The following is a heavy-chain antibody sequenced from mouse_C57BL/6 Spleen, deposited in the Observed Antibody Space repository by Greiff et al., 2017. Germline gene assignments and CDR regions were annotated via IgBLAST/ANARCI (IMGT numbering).Heavy chain of an antibody. CDR2: IDPSDSYT. D-gene: IGHD3-2*01. CDR1: GYTFTSYW. J-gene: IGHJ2*01. V-gene: IGHV1-50*01. Sequence: VQLQQPGAELVKPGASVKLSCKASGYTFTSYWMQWVKQRPGQGLEWIGEIDPSDSYTNYNQKFKGKATVTVDTSSSTAYMQLSSLPSEDSAVYYCARGRQLGYYFDYWGQGTTLTVSS. CDR3: ARGRQLGYYFDY.